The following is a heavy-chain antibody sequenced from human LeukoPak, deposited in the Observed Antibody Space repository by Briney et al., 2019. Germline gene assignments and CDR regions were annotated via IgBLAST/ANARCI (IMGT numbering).Heavy chain of an antibody. CDR2: ISGGGGST. CDR1: GFTFSSYG. CDR3: ARDRPYYDFWSGYFPGSYYMDV. V-gene: IGHV3-23*01. D-gene: IGHD3-3*01. J-gene: IGHJ6*03. Sequence: GGSLRLSCAASGFTFSSYGIAWVRQAPGKGLEWVSAISGGGGSTYYADSVKGRFTISRDNSKNTLYLQMNSLRAEDTAVYYCARDRPYYDFWSGYFPGSYYMDVWGKGTTVTVSS.